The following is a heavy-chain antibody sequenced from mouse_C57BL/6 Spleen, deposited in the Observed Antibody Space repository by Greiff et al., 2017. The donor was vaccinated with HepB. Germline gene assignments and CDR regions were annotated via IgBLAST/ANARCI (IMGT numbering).Heavy chain of an antibody. D-gene: IGHD2-3*01. CDR3: ARWDGYYVGSYFDY. Sequence: LMESGPELVKPGASVKISCKASGYTFTDYYINWVKQRPGQGLEWIGWIYPGSGNTKYNEKFKGKATLTVDTSSSTAYMQLSSLTSEDSAVYFCARWDGYYVGSYFDYWGQGTTLTVSS. CDR1: GYTFTDYY. CDR2: IYPGSGNT. J-gene: IGHJ2*01. V-gene: IGHV1-84*01.